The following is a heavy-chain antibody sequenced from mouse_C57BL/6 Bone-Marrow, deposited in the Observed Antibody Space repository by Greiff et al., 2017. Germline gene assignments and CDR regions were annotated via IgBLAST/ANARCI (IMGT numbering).Heavy chain of an antibody. CDR1: GYTFTSYW. CDR2: IYPGSGST. CDR3: ARDYYYGSSPYWYFDV. V-gene: IGHV1-55*01. J-gene: IGHJ1*03. D-gene: IGHD1-1*01. Sequence: QFQLQQPGAELVKPGASVKMSCKASGYTFTSYWITWVKQRPGQGLEWIGDIYPGSGSTNYNEKFKSKATLTVDTSSSTAYMQLSSLTSEDSAVYYCARDYYYGSSPYWYFDVWGTGTTVTVSS.